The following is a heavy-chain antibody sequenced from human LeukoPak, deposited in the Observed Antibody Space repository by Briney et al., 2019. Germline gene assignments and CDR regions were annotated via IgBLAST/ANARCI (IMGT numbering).Heavy chain of an antibody. Sequence: PSETLSLTCTVSGGSISDSSYYWDWIRQPPGKGLECIGSIYYSRSTYYTPSLKSRVTISVDTSKNQFSLKLSSVTAADTAVYYCAREATHDDRGFDYWGQGTLVTISS. D-gene: IGHD3-9*01. CDR3: AREATHDDRGFDY. J-gene: IGHJ4*02. CDR2: IYYSRST. CDR1: GGSISDSSYY. V-gene: IGHV4-39*02.